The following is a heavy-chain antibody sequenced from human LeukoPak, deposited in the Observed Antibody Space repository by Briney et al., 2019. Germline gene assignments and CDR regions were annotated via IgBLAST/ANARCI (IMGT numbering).Heavy chain of an antibody. Sequence: GGSLRLSCAASGFTFSRYWMSWVRQAPGKGLEWVANIKQDGSEKYYVDSVKGRFTISRDNAKNSLYLQMNSLRAEDTAVYYCTRDLGFGSDWYVGRGYWGQGALVTVSS. D-gene: IGHD6-19*01. CDR3: TRDLGFGSDWYVGRGY. V-gene: IGHV3-7*01. CDR1: GFTFSRYW. CDR2: IKQDGSEK. J-gene: IGHJ4*02.